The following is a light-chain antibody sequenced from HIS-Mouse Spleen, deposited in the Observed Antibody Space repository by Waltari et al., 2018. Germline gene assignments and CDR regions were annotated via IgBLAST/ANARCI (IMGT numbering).Light chain of an antibody. J-gene: IGKJ1*01. V-gene: IGKV3-20*01. CDR2: GAS. CDR3: QQYGSSPWT. CDR1: QSVSSSY. Sequence: EIVLTQSPGTLSLSPGERATLSCRASQSVSSSYLAWYQQKPVQAPRLLIYGASSRATGIPDRFSGSGSGTDFTLTISRLEPEDFAVYYCQQYGSSPWTFGQGTKVEIK.